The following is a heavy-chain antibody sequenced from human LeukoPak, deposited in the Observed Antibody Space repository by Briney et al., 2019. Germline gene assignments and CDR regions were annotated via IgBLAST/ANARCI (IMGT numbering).Heavy chain of an antibody. CDR3: ARDLTLGDAFGI. CDR1: GFTFSSYA. V-gene: IGHV3-30-3*01. CDR2: ISYDGSNK. J-gene: IGHJ3*02. D-gene: IGHD3-10*01. Sequence: GRSLRLSCAASGFTFSSYAMHWVRQAPGKGLEWVAVISYDGSNKYYADSVKGRFTISRDNSKNTLYLQMNSLRAEDTAVYYCARDLTLGDAFGIWGQGTMVTVSS.